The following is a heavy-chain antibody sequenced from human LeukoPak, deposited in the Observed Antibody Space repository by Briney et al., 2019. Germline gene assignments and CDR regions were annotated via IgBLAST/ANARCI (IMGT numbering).Heavy chain of an antibody. CDR3: ARLSGYYYDP. CDR2: IYYSGST. Sequence: SETLSLTCAVYGGSFSGYYWSWIRQPPGKGLEWIGYIYYSGSTNYNPSLKSRVTISVDTAKNQFSLKLSSVTAADTAVYYCARLSGYYYDPWGQGTLLTVSS. CDR1: GGSFSGYY. J-gene: IGHJ5*02. D-gene: IGHD1-26*01. V-gene: IGHV4-59*08.